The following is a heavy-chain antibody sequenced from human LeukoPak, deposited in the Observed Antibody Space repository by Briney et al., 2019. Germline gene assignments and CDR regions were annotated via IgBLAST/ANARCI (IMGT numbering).Heavy chain of an antibody. Sequence: GASVKVSFKASGYSFTAYYIHWVRQAPGQGLEWMGVINPSGGSTRYAQKFQGRVTMTGDPSTRTVYMELSSLTSDDTAVYYCARGTTDAYWGQGTPVTVSS. J-gene: IGHJ4*02. CDR3: ARGTTDAY. V-gene: IGHV1-46*01. D-gene: IGHD1-1*01. CDR2: INPSGGST. CDR1: GYSFTAYY.